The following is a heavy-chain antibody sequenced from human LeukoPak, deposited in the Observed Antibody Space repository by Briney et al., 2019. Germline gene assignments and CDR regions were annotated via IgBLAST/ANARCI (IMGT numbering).Heavy chain of an antibody. Sequence: PGGSLRLSCAASGFIYNNYAMSWVRQAPGKGLEWVSAISGSGGSTYYADSVKGRFTISRDNSKNTLYLQMNSLRAEDTAVYYCAKGLNYGSGGNWFDPWGQGTLVTVSS. CDR3: AKGLNYGSGGNWFDP. CDR1: GFIYNNYA. V-gene: IGHV3-23*01. D-gene: IGHD3-10*01. J-gene: IGHJ5*02. CDR2: ISGSGGST.